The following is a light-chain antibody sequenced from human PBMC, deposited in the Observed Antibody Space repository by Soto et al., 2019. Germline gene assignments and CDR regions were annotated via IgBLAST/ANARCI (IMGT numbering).Light chain of an antibody. CDR1: QSISTR. CDR2: DAS. CDR3: QQYNSYST. J-gene: IGKJ1*01. Sequence: DIQMTQSPSTLSASFWDRFTITFRASQSISTRLAWYQQKPGKAPKLLIYDASSLESGVPSRFSGSASGTEFTLTISSLQPDDFATYYCQQYNSYSTFGQGTKVDIK. V-gene: IGKV1-5*01.